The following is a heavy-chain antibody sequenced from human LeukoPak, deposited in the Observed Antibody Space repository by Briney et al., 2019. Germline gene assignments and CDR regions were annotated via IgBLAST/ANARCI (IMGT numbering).Heavy chain of an antibody. J-gene: IGHJ4*02. CDR2: INPNSGGT. D-gene: IGHD6-19*01. Sequence: ASVKVSCKASGYTFTGYYMHWVRQAPGQGLEWMGWINPNSGGTNYAQKFQGRVTMTRDTSISTAHMELSRLRSDDTAVYYCARDLSSGSDLDYWGQGTLVTVSS. V-gene: IGHV1-2*02. CDR3: ARDLSSGSDLDY. CDR1: GYTFTGYY.